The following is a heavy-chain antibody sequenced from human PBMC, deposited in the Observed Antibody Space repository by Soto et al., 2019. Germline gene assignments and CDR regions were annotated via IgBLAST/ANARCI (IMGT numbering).Heavy chain of an antibody. J-gene: IGHJ4*02. CDR2: ISGSDDST. V-gene: IGHV3-23*01. Sequence: PGESLKISCGASGFTFSSYAMSWVRQAPGKGLEWVSVISGSDDSTYYADSVKGRFTISRDNSKNTLYLQMNSLRAEDTAVYYCAKRSSSSTFDYWGQGTLVTSPQ. D-gene: IGHD6-6*01. CDR1: GFTFSSYA. CDR3: AKRSSSSTFDY.